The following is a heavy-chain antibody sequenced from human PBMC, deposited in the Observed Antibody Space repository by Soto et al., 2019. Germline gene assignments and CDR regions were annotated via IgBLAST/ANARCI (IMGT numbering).Heavy chain of an antibody. CDR1: GYTCTSYA. J-gene: IGHJ4*02. CDR3: ASGYSSSWYVY. Sequence: ASVKASCKASGYTCTSYAMHCVRQAPGQRLEWMGWINAGNGNTKYSQKFQGRVTITRDTSASTAYMELSSLRSEDTAVYYCASGYSSSWYVYWGQRTLVTVSS. V-gene: IGHV1-3*01. CDR2: INAGNGNT. D-gene: IGHD6-13*01.